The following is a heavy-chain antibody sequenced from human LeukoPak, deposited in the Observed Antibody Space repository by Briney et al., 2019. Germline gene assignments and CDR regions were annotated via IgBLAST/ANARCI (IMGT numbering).Heavy chain of an antibody. J-gene: IGHJ5*02. D-gene: IGHD3-22*01. CDR1: GGSISRGDYY. Sequence: SETLSLTCTVSGGSISRGDYYWSWIRQPPGKGLEWIAYMYYSGSTYYNPSLKSRVTMSADTSKNQLSLKLSSVTAADTAVYYCARPYYYDSRIDPWGQGIQVTVSS. V-gene: IGHV4-30-4*01. CDR3: ARPYYYDSRIDP. CDR2: MYYSGST.